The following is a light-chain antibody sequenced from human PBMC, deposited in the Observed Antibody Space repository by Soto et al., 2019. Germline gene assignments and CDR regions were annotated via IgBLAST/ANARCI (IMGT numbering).Light chain of an antibody. J-gene: IGLJ1*01. V-gene: IGLV2-23*01. CDR3: CSYAGSSIFYV. Sequence: QLVLTQPASVSGSPEQSITISCTGTSSDVGSYNLVSWYQQHPGKAPKLMIYEGSKRPSGVSNRFSGSKSGNTASLTISGLQAEDEADYYCCSYAGSSIFYVFGTGTKLTVL. CDR2: EGS. CDR1: SSDVGSYNL.